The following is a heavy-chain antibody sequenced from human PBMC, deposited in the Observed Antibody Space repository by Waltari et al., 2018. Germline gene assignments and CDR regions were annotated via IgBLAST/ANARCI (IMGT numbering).Heavy chain of an antibody. V-gene: IGHV3-23*01. CDR1: GFPLRSYA. CDR3: AKYGGTGYRPVDY. D-gene: IGHD3-9*01. J-gene: IGHJ4*02. Sequence: EVQLLESGGGLVQPVGSLRLSCAASGFPLRSYAMRWVRQAPGKGLEGVSAISGSGGRTYYADSVKGRFTISRDNSENTLFLQMNSLRAEDTAVYYCAKYGGTGYRPVDYWGQGTLVTVSS. CDR2: ISGSGGRT.